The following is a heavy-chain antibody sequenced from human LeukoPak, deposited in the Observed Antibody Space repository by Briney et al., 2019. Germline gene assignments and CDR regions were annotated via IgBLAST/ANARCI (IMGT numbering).Heavy chain of an antibody. CDR2: IYYSGST. D-gene: IGHD3-10*01. V-gene: IGHV4-39*02. CDR1: GGSISNSSSY. CDR3: ARRVGFYGSGSLNYFDP. J-gene: IGHJ5*01. Sequence: SETLSFTCTVSGGSISNSSSYWGWIRQPPGKGLEWIGSIYYSGSTYYSASLKSRVSISVDTSKNHIALKLTSVTASDTAVYFCARRVGFYGSGSLNYFDPWGQGTLVSVS.